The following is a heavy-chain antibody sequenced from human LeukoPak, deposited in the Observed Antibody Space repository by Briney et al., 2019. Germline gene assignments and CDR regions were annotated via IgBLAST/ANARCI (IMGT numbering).Heavy chain of an antibody. J-gene: IGHJ6*02. V-gene: IGHV3-23*01. CDR1: GFTFSSYA. D-gene: IGHD5-18*01. CDR2: XXGSGGST. Sequence: GGSLRLSCAASGFTFSSYAMSWVRQALGKGLXXXXXXXGSGGSTYYADSVKGRFTISRDNSKNTLYLQMNSLRAEDTAVYYCAKADTAMVTTRGNGMDVWGQGTTVTVSS. CDR3: AKADTAMVTTRGNGMDV.